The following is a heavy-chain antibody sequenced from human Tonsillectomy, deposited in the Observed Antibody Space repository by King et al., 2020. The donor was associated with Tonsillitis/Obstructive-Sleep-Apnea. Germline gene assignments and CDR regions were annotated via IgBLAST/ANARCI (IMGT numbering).Heavy chain of an antibody. CDR1: GFTFSSFA. J-gene: IGHJ4*01. CDR2: ISGSGAST. D-gene: IGHD3-10*01. V-gene: IGHV3-23*04. Sequence: VQLVESGGGLVHPGGSLRLSCAASGFTFSSFAMNWVRQAPGQGLEWVSAISGSGASTYYADSVKGRLTISRDNSKNTLYLQRNSLRAEDTAVYYCAKGSMVQGVMSEEYWGHGTLVTVSS. CDR3: AKGSMVQGVMSEEY.